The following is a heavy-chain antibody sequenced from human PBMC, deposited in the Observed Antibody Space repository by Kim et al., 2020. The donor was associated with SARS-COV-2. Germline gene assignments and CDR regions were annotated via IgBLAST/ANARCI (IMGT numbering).Heavy chain of an antibody. CDR2: INPNSGGT. CDR3: ARGQGGMIVVVISQDAFDI. CDR1: GYTFTGYY. V-gene: IGHV1-2*02. J-gene: IGHJ3*02. Sequence: ASVKVSCKASGYTFTGYYMHWVRQAPGQGLEWMGWINPNSGGTNYAQKFQGRVTMTRDTSISTAYMELSRLRSDDTAVYYCARGQGGMIVVVISQDAFDIWGQGTMVTVSS. D-gene: IGHD3-22*01.